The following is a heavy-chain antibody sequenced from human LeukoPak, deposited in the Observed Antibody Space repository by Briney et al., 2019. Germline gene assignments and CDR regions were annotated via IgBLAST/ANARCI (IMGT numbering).Heavy chain of an antibody. CDR3: ARKYYYGSGSYLSRPFDY. D-gene: IGHD3-10*01. Sequence: TSETLSLTCAVYGGSFSGYYWSWIRQPPGKGLEWIGEINHSGSTNYNPSLKSRVTISVDTSKNQFSLKLSSVTAADTAVYYCARKYYYGSGSYLSRPFDYWGQGTLVTVSS. J-gene: IGHJ4*02. CDR2: INHSGST. CDR1: GGSFSGYY. V-gene: IGHV4-34*01.